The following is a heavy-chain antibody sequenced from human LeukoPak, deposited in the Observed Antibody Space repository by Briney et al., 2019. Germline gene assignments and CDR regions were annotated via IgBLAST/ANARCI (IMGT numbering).Heavy chain of an antibody. CDR1: GYTFTCYY. CDR3: ARDPGIVGATVTFDI. V-gene: IGHV1-2*02. J-gene: IGHJ3*02. CDR2: INPNSGGT. D-gene: IGHD1-26*01. Sequence: ASVKVSCKASGYTFTCYYMHWVRQAPGQGLEWMGWINPNSGGTNYAQKFQGRVTMTRDTSISTAYMELSRLRSDDTAVYYCARDPGIVGATVTFDIWGQGTMVTVSS.